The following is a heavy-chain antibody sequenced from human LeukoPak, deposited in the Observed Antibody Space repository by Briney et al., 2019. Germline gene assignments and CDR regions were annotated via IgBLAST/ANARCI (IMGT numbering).Heavy chain of an antibody. CDR3: ARAYYNSGTSHFDF. CDR2: IYSGSNYI. CDR1: GFSYSIYT. Sequence: GGSLRLSCAASGFSYSIYTMNWVRQAPGKGLDWLSSIYSGSNYIYYADSVKGRFTISRDNAKNSLYLQMNSLRAEDTAVYYCARAYYNSGTSHFDFWGRGTLITVSS. V-gene: IGHV3-21*01. J-gene: IGHJ4*02. D-gene: IGHD3-10*01.